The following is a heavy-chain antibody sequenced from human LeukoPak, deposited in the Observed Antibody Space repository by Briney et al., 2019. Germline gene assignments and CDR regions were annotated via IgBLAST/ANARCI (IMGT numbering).Heavy chain of an antibody. CDR3: ARCGGGYNSNAFDI. Sequence: PSETLSLTCTVSGGSISSYYWSWIRQPPGKGLEWIGYIYYSGSTNYNPSLKSRVTISVDTSKNQFSLKLSSVTAADTAVYYCARCGGGYNSNAFDIWGQGTMVTVSS. D-gene: IGHD5-24*01. J-gene: IGHJ3*02. CDR2: IYYSGST. V-gene: IGHV4-59*01. CDR1: GGSISSYY.